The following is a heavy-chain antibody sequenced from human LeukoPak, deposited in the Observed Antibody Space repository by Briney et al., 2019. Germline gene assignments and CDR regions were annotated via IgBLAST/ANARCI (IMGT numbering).Heavy chain of an antibody. J-gene: IGHJ4*02. CDR1: GGSFSGYY. CDR3: ARAMRRYSSSQPPVDY. CDR2: INHSGST. D-gene: IGHD6-13*01. V-gene: IGHV4-34*01. Sequence: SETLSLTCAVSGGSFSGYYWSWIRQPPGKGLEWIGEINHSGSTNYNPSLKSRVTISVDTSKNQFSLKLSSATAADTAVYYCARAMRRYSSSQPPVDYWGQGTLVTVSS.